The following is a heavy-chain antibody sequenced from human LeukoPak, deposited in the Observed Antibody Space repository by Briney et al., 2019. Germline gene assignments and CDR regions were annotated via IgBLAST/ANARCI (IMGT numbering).Heavy chain of an antibody. CDR3: ARDSGVHYFDY. V-gene: IGHV3-30*04. CDR1: GFXFSTYA. Sequence: PGGSLRLSCAASGFXFSTYAVHWVRQAPGKGLEWVAVISFDGGNKYYADSVKGRFTISRDNSKNTLYLQMNGLRAEDTAVYYCARDSGVHYFDYWGQGTLATVSS. J-gene: IGHJ4*02. D-gene: IGHD2-8*01. CDR2: ISFDGGNK.